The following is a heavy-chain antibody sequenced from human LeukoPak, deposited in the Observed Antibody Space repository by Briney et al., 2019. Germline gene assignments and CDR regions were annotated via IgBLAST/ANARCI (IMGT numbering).Heavy chain of an antibody. V-gene: IGHV4-39*01. J-gene: IGHJ4*02. CDR2: IYYSGST. Sequence: KPSETLSLTCTVSGGSISSSSYYWGWIRQPPGKGLEWIGSIYYSGSTYYNPSLKSRVTISVDTSKNQFSLKLSSVTAADTAVYYCARHLRAVAGRHFDYWGQGTLVTVSS. CDR3: ARHLRAVAGRHFDY. CDR1: GGSISSSSYY. D-gene: IGHD6-19*01.